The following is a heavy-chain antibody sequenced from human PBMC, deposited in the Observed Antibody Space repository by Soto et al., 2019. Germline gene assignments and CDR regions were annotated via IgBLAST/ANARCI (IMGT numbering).Heavy chain of an antibody. CDR1: GFTFSSYA. V-gene: IGHV3-23*01. J-gene: IGHJ3*01. CDR2: ITNSGVST. D-gene: IGHD7-27*01. Sequence: GGSLRLSCAASGFTFSSYAMSWVRQAPGKGLEWVSSITNSGVSTYYADSAKGRFTISRDNSKNALSLQMNSLRADDTALYYCARHWAGGVFDVWGQGTMVTVSS. CDR3: ARHWAGGVFDV.